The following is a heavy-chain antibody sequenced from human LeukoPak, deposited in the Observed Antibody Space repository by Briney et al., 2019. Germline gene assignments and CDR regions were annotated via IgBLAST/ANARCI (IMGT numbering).Heavy chain of an antibody. CDR1: GGSISSGSYY. CDR3: TREYGFMTTVFHAFDI. V-gene: IGHV4-61*02. Sequence: SETLSLTCTVSGGSISSGSYYWSWIRQPAGKGLEWIGRIYTSGSTNYNPSLKSRVTISVDTSKNQFSLKLSSVTAADTAIYYCTREYGFMTTVFHAFDIWGQGTMVTVSS. J-gene: IGHJ3*02. D-gene: IGHD4-17*01. CDR2: IYTSGST.